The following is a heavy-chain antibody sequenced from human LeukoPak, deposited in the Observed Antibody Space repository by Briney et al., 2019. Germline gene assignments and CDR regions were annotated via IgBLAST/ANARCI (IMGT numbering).Heavy chain of an antibody. V-gene: IGHV4-4*07. CDR1: GGSISSYY. CDR3: ARAGYIVGATLFDY. CDR2: IYTSGST. J-gene: IGHJ4*02. Sequence: PSETLSLTCTVSGGSISSYYWSWIRQPAGKGLEWIGGIYTSGSTNYNPSLKSRVTMSVDTSKNQFSLKLSSVTAADTAVYYCARAGYIVGATLFDYWGQGTLVTVSS. D-gene: IGHD1-26*01.